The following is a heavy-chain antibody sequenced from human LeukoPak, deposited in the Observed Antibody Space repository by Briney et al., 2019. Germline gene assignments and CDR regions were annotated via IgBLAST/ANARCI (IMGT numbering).Heavy chain of an antibody. CDR2: INHSGST. CDR3: ARDRRLRYCSGGSCYSTHV. D-gene: IGHD2-15*01. Sequence: GSLRLSCTASGFTFSGYSMNWIRQPPGKGLEWIGEINHSGSTNYNPSLKSRVTISVDTSKNQFSLKLSSVTAADTAVYYCARDRRLRYCSGGSCYSTHVWGQGTTVTVSS. J-gene: IGHJ6*02. V-gene: IGHV4-34*01. CDR1: GFTFSGYS.